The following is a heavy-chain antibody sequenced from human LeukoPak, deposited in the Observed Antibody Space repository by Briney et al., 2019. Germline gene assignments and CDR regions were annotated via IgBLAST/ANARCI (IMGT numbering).Heavy chain of an antibody. J-gene: IGHJ4*02. Sequence: GGSLRLSCAASGFTFSSYAMGWVRQAPGKGLEWVSAITASGDNTYYADSVKGRVTISRDNSKNTLYLQVNSLRAEDTAVYYCAKGNGYSYGRYYFDYWGQGTLVTVSS. CDR2: ITASGDNT. V-gene: IGHV3-23*01. CDR1: GFTFSSYA. CDR3: AKGNGYSYGRYYFDY. D-gene: IGHD5-18*01.